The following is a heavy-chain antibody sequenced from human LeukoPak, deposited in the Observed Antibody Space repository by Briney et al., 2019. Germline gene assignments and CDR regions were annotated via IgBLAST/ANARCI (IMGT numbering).Heavy chain of an antibody. Sequence: SQTLSLTCVISGDSVSSVSVVWNWIRQSPSRGLEWLGRTYYRSRWYNDYGASVKSRVTITPDTSKNHFSLQLNSVTPEDTAVYYCVRGLLANFDYWGQGTLVTVSS. J-gene: IGHJ4*02. CDR1: GDSVSSVSVV. CDR3: VRGLLANFDY. V-gene: IGHV6-1*01. CDR2: TYYRSRWYN.